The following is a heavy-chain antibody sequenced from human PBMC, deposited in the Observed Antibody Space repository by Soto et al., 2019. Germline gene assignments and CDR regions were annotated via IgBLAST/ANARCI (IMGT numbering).Heavy chain of an antibody. J-gene: IGHJ6*02. CDR1: GYTFTSYG. Sequence: QVQLVQSGAEVKKPGASVKVSCKASGYTFTSYGISWVRQAPGQGLEWMGWISAYNGNTNYAQKLQGRVTMTTDTSTSTAYMELRSLRPDDTAVYYCAGSGYSSGWSYYYYGMDVWGQGTTVTVSS. V-gene: IGHV1-18*01. D-gene: IGHD6-19*01. CDR2: ISAYNGNT. CDR3: AGSGYSSGWSYYYYGMDV.